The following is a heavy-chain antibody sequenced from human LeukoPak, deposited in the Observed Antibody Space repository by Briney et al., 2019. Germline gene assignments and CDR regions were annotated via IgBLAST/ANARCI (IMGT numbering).Heavy chain of an antibody. D-gene: IGHD3-3*01. V-gene: IGHV1-2*02. CDR3: ARGYRITIFGVVIDGEYFQH. J-gene: IGHJ1*01. CDR1: GYSFSDYY. Sequence: ASVKVSCKASGYSFSDYYMHWVRQAPGQGLEWMGWINPNSGGTNYAQKFQGRVTMTRDTSISTAYMELSRLRSDDTAVYYCARGYRITIFGVVIDGEYFQHWGQGTLVTVSS. CDR2: INPNSGGT.